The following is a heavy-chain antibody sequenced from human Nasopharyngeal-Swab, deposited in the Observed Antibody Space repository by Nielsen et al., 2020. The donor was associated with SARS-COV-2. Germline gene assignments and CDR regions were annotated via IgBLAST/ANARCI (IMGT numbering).Heavy chain of an antibody. V-gene: IGHV3-30*03. CDR1: GFTFSSFG. CDR2: IAHDASNE. Sequence: GGSLTLSCAASGFTFSSFGMHWVRQAPGKGLEWVAFIAHDASNEYYGDSVKGRFSISRDSSKNTLYLQMDSLRGEDPAVYYCARDAPAHYGAFYWGRGTLVTVSS. D-gene: IGHD4-17*01. J-gene: IGHJ4*02. CDR3: ARDAPAHYGAFY.